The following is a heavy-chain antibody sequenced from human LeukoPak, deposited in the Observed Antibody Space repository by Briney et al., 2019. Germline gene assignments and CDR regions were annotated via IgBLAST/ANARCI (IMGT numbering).Heavy chain of an antibody. J-gene: IGHJ5*02. CDR3: AKDKFSVAVVADRLKWFDP. V-gene: IGHV3-23*01. CDR1: GFTFSSYG. CDR2: ISGSGGST. Sequence: PGGSLRLSCAASGFTFSSYGMSWVRQAPGKGLEWVSAISGSGGSTYYADSVKGRFTISRDNSKNTLYPQMNSLRADDTAVYYCAKDKFSVAVVADRLKWFDPWGQGTLVTVSS. D-gene: IGHD2-15*01.